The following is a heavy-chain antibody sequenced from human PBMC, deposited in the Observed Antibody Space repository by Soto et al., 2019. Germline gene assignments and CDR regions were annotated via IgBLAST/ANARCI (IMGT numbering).Heavy chain of an antibody. CDR1: GYTFYSHS. Sequence: QAQLVQSGAEVRKPGASVKVSCKASGYTFYSHSISWVRQAPGQGLEWMGRINADYGNTQYAQKFRGRVTMTTDTSTTTVYIELTNLRSDDTAVYYCARCIQGDYYYGMDVWGQWTTVTVSS. V-gene: IGHV1-18*01. CDR3: ARCIQGDYYYGMDV. J-gene: IGHJ6*02. D-gene: IGHD5-18*01. CDR2: INADYGNT.